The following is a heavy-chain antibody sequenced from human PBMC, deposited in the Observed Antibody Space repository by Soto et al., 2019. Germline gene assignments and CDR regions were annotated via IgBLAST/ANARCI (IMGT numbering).Heavy chain of an antibody. CDR1: GFTFSSYA. CDR2: ISYDGSNK. Sequence: PGGSLRLSCAASGFTFSSYAMHWVRQAPGKGLEWVAVISYDGSNKYYADSVKGRFTISRDNSKNTLYLQMNSLRAEDTAVYYCARDPSTTSTVTTWQYFDYWGQGTLVTVS. CDR3: ARDPSTTSTVTTWQYFDY. J-gene: IGHJ4*02. D-gene: IGHD4-17*01. V-gene: IGHV3-30-3*01.